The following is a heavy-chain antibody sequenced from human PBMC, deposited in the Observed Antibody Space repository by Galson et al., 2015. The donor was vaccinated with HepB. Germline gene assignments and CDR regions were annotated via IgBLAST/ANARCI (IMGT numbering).Heavy chain of an antibody. D-gene: IGHD3-9*01. CDR2: IIPIFGTA. J-gene: IGHJ5*02. V-gene: IGHV1-69*01. CDR1: GGTFSSYA. Sequence: SCKASGGTFSSYAISWVRQAPGKGLEWMGGIIPIFGTANYAQKFQGRVTITADESTSTAYMELSSLRSEDTAVYYCARVNPALRYFDWLAGWFDPWGQGTLVTVSS. CDR3: ARVNPALRYFDWLAGWFDP.